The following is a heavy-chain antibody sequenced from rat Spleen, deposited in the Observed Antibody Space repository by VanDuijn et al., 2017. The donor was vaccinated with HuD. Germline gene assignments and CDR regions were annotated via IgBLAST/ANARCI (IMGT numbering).Heavy chain of an antibody. CDR3: TREGGY. V-gene: IGHV5-31*01. J-gene: IGHJ2*01. CDR1: GFTFNDYW. Sequence: EVQLVESGGGLVQPGRSLKLSCVASGFTFNDYWMTWIRQAPGKGLEWIASITNGGGRTYEPDSVKGRFTIARDNAKSTLDRQMKRRRSEETATEDCTREGGYWGQKIMVTGAS. CDR2: ITNGGGRT.